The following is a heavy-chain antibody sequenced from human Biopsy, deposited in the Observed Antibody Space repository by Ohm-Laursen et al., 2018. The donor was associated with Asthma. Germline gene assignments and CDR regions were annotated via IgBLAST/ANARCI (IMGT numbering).Heavy chain of an antibody. CDR1: GGSINNFY. J-gene: IGHJ4*02. CDR3: ARGVDRVTGLLDHFDS. D-gene: IGHD2-21*02. CDR2: VYYSGST. Sequence: VTLSLTCTVSGGSINNFYWSWIRQPPGKGLESIGHVYYSGSTNYNPSLKSRVTISIDASKNQFSLKLTSVTAADTAAYYCARGVDRVTGLLDHFDSWGQGTLVTVSS. V-gene: IGHV4-59*01.